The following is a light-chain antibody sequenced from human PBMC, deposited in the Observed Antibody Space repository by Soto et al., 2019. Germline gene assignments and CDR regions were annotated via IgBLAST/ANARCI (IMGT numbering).Light chain of an antibody. CDR1: QSISIY. V-gene: IGKV1-39*01. Sequence: DIQMTQSPSSLSAYVGDRVTIACRASQSISIYLNWYQQKPGKAPKLLIYAATHLQSGVPSRFSGSGSGTDFTLTPTSLQPEDFATYYCQQSYSIPQTFGQGTKVDIK. CDR3: QQSYSIPQT. J-gene: IGKJ1*01. CDR2: AAT.